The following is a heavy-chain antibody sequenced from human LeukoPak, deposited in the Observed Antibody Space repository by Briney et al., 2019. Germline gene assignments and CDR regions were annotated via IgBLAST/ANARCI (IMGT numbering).Heavy chain of an antibody. CDR3: AKDFLWFGELLGFFDS. CDR1: GFTFSTYG. D-gene: IGHD3-10*01. CDR2: ISGSGDST. V-gene: IGHV3-23*01. Sequence: GGSLRLSCAASGFTFSTYGMSWVRQAPGKGLEWVSAISGSGDSTYYADSVKGRFSISRDNSKITLYLQMNSLRAEDTALYYCAKDFLWFGELLGFFDSWGQGTLVTVSS. J-gene: IGHJ4*01.